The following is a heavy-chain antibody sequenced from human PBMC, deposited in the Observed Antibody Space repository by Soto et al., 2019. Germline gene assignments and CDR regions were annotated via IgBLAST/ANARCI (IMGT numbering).Heavy chain of an antibody. CDR1: GYTFTGYY. J-gene: IGHJ5*02. CDR2: INPNSGGT. Sequence: GASVKVSCKASGYTFTGYYMHWVRQAPGQGLEWMGWINPNSGGTNYAQKFQGWVTMTRDTSISTAYMELSRLRSDDTAVYYCARDGGRYSSSYYNWFDPWGQGTLVTVS. V-gene: IGHV1-2*04. CDR3: ARDGGRYSSSYYNWFDP. D-gene: IGHD6-13*01.